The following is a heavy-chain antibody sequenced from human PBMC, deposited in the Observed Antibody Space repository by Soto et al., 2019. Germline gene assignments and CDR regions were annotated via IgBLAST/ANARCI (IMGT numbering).Heavy chain of an antibody. J-gene: IGHJ5*02. CDR2: INYNGTT. CDR1: GDSISAYS. Sequence: SETLSLTCTVSGDSISAYSWSWVRQPPGKGLEWIGNINYNGTTNYNPSLKSRVTISVDTSKNQFSLKLTSVTAADTAVYYCARGFNTHWFDPWGQGTLVTVSS. CDR3: ARGFNTHWFDP. V-gene: IGHV4-59*12.